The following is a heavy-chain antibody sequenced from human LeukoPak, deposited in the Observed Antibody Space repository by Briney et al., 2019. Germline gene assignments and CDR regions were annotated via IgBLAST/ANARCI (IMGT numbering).Heavy chain of an antibody. Sequence: GGSLRLSCAASGFTLSSYWMSWVRQAPGKGLEWVANIKEDGSEKYYVDSVKGRFTISRDDAKNSLYLHMNSLTAEDTAMYYCARDWLAGVPFDAFDLWGQGTMVTVSS. CDR2: IKEDGSEK. J-gene: IGHJ3*01. V-gene: IGHV3-7*01. CDR1: GFTLSSYW. D-gene: IGHD3-10*01. CDR3: ARDWLAGVPFDAFDL.